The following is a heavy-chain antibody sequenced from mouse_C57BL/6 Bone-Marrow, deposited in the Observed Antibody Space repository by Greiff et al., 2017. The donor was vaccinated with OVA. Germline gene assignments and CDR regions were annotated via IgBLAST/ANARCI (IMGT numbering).Heavy chain of an antibody. CDR3: ARSGITTVEGDFAMDY. V-gene: IGHV1-55*01. Sequence: QFQLQQPGAELVKPGASVKMSCKASGYTFTSYWITWVKQRPGQGLEWIGDIYPGSGRTNYNEKFKSKATLTVDTSSSTAYMQLSSLTSEDSAVYYCARSGITTVEGDFAMDYWGQGTSVTVSS. CDR2: IYPGSGRT. D-gene: IGHD1-1*01. J-gene: IGHJ4*01. CDR1: GYTFTSYW.